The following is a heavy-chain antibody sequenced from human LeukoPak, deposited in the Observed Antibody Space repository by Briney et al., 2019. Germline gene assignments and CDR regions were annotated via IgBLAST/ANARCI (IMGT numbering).Heavy chain of an antibody. D-gene: IGHD3-22*01. CDR1: GGTFSSYA. V-gene: IGHV1-69*13. CDR3: ARTNYYDSSGYPYYFDY. Sequence: ASVKVSCKASGGTFSSYAISWVRQAPGQGLEWMGGIIPIFGTANYAQKFQGRVTITADESTSTAYMELSSLRSEDTAVYYCARTNYYDSSGYPYYFDYWGQGTLVTVPS. J-gene: IGHJ4*02. CDR2: IIPIFGTA.